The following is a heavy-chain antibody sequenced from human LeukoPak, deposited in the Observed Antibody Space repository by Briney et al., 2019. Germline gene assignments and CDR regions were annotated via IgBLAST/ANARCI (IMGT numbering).Heavy chain of an antibody. D-gene: IGHD5-18*01. CDR1: GFTFSSYT. J-gene: IGHJ4*02. V-gene: IGHV3-48*02. Sequence: GGSLRLSCAASGFTFSSYTMNWVRQAPGKGLEWVSYITSSSSIISYADSVKGRFTIPRDNARNSLYLQMNSLRDEDTAVYYCARYSYGSFDYWGQGTLVTVSS. CDR2: ITSSSSII. CDR3: ARYSYGSFDY.